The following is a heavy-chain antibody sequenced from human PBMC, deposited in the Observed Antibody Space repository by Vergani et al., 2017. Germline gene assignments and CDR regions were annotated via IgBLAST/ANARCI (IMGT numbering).Heavy chain of an antibody. Sequence: QVQLVQSGAEVKKPGASVKVSCKASGYTFTSYYMHWVRQAPGQGLEWMGIINPSGGSTSYAQKFQGRVTMTRDTSTSTVYMVLSSLRSEDTAVYYCARDMMGNCSGGSCYSDAFDIWGQGTMVTVSS. J-gene: IGHJ3*02. D-gene: IGHD2-15*01. CDR1: GYTFTSYY. CDR3: ARDMMGNCSGGSCYSDAFDI. V-gene: IGHV1-46*03. CDR2: INPSGGST.